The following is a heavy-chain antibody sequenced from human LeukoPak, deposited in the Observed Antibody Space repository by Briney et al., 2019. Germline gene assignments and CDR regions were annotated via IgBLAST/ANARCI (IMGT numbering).Heavy chain of an antibody. D-gene: IGHD3-10*01. CDR1: GYTLTELS. J-gene: IGHJ5*02. CDR3: ARGRIGWDGSEYNWFDP. V-gene: IGHV1-24*01. Sequence: ASVKVSCKVSGYTLTELSMHWVRQAPGKGLEWMGGFDPEDGETIYAQKFQGRVTMTTDTSTSTAYMELRSLRSDDTAVYYCARGRIGWDGSEYNWFDPWGQGTLVTVSS. CDR2: FDPEDGET.